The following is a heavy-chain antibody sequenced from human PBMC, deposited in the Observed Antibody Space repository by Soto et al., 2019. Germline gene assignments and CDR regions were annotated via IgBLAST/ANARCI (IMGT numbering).Heavy chain of an antibody. CDR2: IDPSDSYP. J-gene: IGHJ6*02. CDR1: GYSFTSYW. V-gene: IGHV5-10-1*01. Sequence: SCKGSGYSFTSYWISWVRQMPGKGLEWMGRIDPSDSYPNYSPSFQGHVTISADKSVSTAYLQWSSLKASDTAIYYCARHSGCSGGSCYSVYYFGMDVWGQGTTVTVSS. D-gene: IGHD2-15*01. CDR3: ARHSGCSGGSCYSVYYFGMDV.